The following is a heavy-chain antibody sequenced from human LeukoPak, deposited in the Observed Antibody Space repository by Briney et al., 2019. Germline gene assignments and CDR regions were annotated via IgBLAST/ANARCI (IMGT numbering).Heavy chain of an antibody. CDR1: GYTFTSYD. CDR2: MNPNSGNT. Sequence: ASVKVSCKASGYTFTSYDINWVRQATGQGFEWMGWMNPNSGNTGYAQKFQGRVTMTRNTSISTAYMELSSLRSEDTAVYYCARGLSRPVRGVIEGGWFDPWGQGTLVTVSS. CDR3: ARGLSRPVRGVIEGGWFDP. D-gene: IGHD3-10*01. J-gene: IGHJ5*02. V-gene: IGHV1-8*01.